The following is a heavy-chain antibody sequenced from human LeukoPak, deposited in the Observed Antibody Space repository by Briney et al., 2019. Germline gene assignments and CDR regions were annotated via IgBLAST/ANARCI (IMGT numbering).Heavy chain of an antibody. D-gene: IGHD2-2*02. CDR3: ARGLRRNFYCSSTSCYNY. J-gene: IGHJ4*02. Sequence: GGSLRLSCAASGFTFSSYAMHWVRQAPGKGLEWVAVISYDGSNKYYADSVKGRFTISRDNSKNTLYLQMNSLRAEDTAVYYCARGLRRNFYCSSTSCYNYWGQGTLVTVSS. V-gene: IGHV3-30-3*01. CDR2: ISYDGSNK. CDR1: GFTFSSYA.